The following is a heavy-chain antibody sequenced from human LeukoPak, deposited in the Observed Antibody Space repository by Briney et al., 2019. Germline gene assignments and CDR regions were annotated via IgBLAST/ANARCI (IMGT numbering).Heavy chain of an antibody. D-gene: IGHD1-1*01. Sequence: SETLSLTCTVSGVSINTYYWSCIRQPPGKGLEWIGYVYYTGITNYNPSLKSRVTISLDTSKNHFSLKLSSVTAADTAVYYCASQLGGTTFHWGQGTLVTVSS. CDR3: ASQLGGTTFH. J-gene: IGHJ4*02. CDR1: GVSINTYY. V-gene: IGHV4-59*01. CDR2: VYYTGIT.